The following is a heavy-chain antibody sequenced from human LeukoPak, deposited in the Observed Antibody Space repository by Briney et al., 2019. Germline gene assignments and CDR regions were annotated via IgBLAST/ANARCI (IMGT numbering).Heavy chain of an antibody. CDR2: INYSGST. V-gene: IGHV4-59*01. CDR1: GGSISSYY. J-gene: IGHJ4*02. Sequence: PSETLSLTCTVSGGSISSYYWNWIRQPPGKGLEWIGHINYSGSTNYNPSLKSRVTLSVDTSKNQFSLKLTSVTAADTAAYYCAREYGSGSEFDYWGQGTLVTVSS. D-gene: IGHD3-10*01. CDR3: AREYGSGSEFDY.